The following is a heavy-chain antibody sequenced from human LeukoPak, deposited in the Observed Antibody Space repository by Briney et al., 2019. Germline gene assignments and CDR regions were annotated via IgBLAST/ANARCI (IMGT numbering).Heavy chain of an antibody. Sequence: SVKVSCKASGGTFSSYTISWVRQAPGQGLEWMGRIIPILGIANYAQKFQGRVTITADKSTSTAYMELSSLRSEDTAVYYCARDSLGRDGYNYGYWGQGTLVTVSS. J-gene: IGHJ4*02. CDR2: IIPILGIA. CDR1: GGTFSSYT. V-gene: IGHV1-69*04. D-gene: IGHD5-24*01. CDR3: ARDSLGRDGYNYGY.